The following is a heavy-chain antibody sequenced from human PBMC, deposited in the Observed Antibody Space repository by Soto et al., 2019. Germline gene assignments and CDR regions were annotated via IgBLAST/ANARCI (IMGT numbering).Heavy chain of an antibody. CDR1: GYTFTSYG. CDR2: ISAYNGNT. V-gene: IGHV1-18*01. D-gene: IGHD6-13*01. CDR3: ARGQKRISSSWYDEGY. J-gene: IGHJ4*02. Sequence: ASVKVSCKASGYTFTSYGISWVRQAPGQGLEWMGWISAYNGNTNYAQKLQGRVTMTTDTSTSTAYMELRSLRSDDTAVYYCARGQKRISSSWYDEGYWGQGTLVTVSS.